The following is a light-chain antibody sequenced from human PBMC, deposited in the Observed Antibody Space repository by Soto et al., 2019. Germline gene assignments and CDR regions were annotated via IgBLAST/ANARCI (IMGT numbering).Light chain of an antibody. Sequence: DIQMTQSPSSLSASVGDRVTITCRASQSISSDLNWYQQKPGKAPNLLIYGASSLQIGVPSRFSGSGSGTDFNLTISSRHLEDFATYFCQQSSGIRSAFGQGTKVDIK. CDR1: QSISSD. J-gene: IGKJ1*01. CDR2: GAS. V-gene: IGKV1-39*01. CDR3: QQSSGIRSA.